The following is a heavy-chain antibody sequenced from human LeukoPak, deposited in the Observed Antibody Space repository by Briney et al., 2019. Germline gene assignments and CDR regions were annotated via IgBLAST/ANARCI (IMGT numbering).Heavy chain of an antibody. Sequence: GGSLRVSCAASGFTFSIYWMNWVRQTPGKGLEWVAIIKHDGSERFYVDSVKGRFTVPRDNAKNSLYLQMNSLRAEDSAVYYCARDAQGTTGLAFDLWGQGTMVTVSS. CDR1: GFTFSIYW. CDR3: ARDAQGTTGLAFDL. J-gene: IGHJ3*01. D-gene: IGHD2-8*02. V-gene: IGHV3-7*01. CDR2: IKHDGSER.